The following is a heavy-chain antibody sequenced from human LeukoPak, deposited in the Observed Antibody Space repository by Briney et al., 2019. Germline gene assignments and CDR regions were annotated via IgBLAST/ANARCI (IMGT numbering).Heavy chain of an antibody. CDR2: IYPYDSDT. CDR1: GYSFTSYW. D-gene: IGHD5-12*01. J-gene: IGHJ4*02. CDR3: ARHIGYSAWNPDY. Sequence: GESLKISCKASGYSFTSYWIGWVRQMPGKGLEWTRIIYPYDSDTRYSPSFQGQVTISADKSISTAYLQWSNLKASDTAMYYCARHIGYSAWNPDYWGQGTLVTVSS. V-gene: IGHV5-51*01.